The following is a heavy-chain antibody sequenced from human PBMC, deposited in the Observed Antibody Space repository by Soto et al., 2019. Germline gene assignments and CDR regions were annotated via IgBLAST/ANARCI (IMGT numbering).Heavy chain of an antibody. CDR1: GFTFSSYA. Sequence: EVQLLESGGGLVQPGGSLRLSCAASGFTFSSYAMSWVRQAPGKGLAWVSAISGSGGSTYYADSVKGRFTISRDNSKNPLYLQMNSVRAEETAVYYCANGGPADYWGQGTLVNVSS. D-gene: IGHD3-3*01. J-gene: IGHJ4*02. CDR3: ANGGPADY. CDR2: ISGSGGST. V-gene: IGHV3-23*01.